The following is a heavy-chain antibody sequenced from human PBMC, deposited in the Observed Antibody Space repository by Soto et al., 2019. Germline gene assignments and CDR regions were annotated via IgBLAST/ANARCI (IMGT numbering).Heavy chain of an antibody. Sequence: QVQLQQWGAGLLKPSETLSLTCAVYGGSFSGYYWSWIRQPPGKGLEWSGEINHSGSTNYNPSLKSRVTISVDTSKNQFFLKLSSVTAADTAVYYCARGLRIAAADHYYYYYMDVWGKGTTVTVSS. CDR3: ARGLRIAAADHYYYYYMDV. D-gene: IGHD6-13*01. CDR2: INHSGST. CDR1: GGSFSGYY. J-gene: IGHJ6*03. V-gene: IGHV4-34*01.